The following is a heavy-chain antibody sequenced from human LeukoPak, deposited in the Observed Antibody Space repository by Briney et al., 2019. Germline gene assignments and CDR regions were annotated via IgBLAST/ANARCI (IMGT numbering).Heavy chain of an antibody. CDR3: AGVVPAAIDAFDI. V-gene: IGHV3-21*01. Sequence: PGGSLRLSCAASGFTFSSYSMNWVRQAPGKRLEWVSSISSSSSYIYYADSVKGRFTISRDNAKNSLYLQMNSLRAEDTAVYYCAGVVPAAIDAFDIWGQGTMVTVSS. J-gene: IGHJ3*02. D-gene: IGHD2-2*01. CDR1: GFTFSSYS. CDR2: ISSSSSYI.